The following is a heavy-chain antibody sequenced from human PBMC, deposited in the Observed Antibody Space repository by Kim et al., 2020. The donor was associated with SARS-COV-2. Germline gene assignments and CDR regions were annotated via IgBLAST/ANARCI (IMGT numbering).Heavy chain of an antibody. CDR2: IYSGGST. D-gene: IGHD4-17*01. V-gene: IGHV3-66*01. CDR1: GFTVSSNY. J-gene: IGHJ6*03. Sequence: GGSLRLSCAASGFTVSSNYMSWVRQAPGKGLEWVSVIYSGGSTYYADSVKGRFTISRDNSKNTMYLQMNSLRAEDTAVYYCARDAETTGTTGCYYYYYYMGVWGKGTNVTVSS. CDR3: ARDAETTGTTGCYYYYYYMGV.